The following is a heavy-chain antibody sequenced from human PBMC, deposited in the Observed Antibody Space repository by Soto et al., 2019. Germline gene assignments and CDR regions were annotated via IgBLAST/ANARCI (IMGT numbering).Heavy chain of an antibody. CDR1: GGSFSGYY. D-gene: IGHD3-10*01. CDR2: INHSGST. Sequence: QVQLQQWGAGLLKPSETLSLTCAVYGGSFSGYYWSWIRQPPGKGLEWIGEINHSGSTNYNPSLKSRVTISVDTSKNQFSLKLSSVTAADTAVYYCARGGGLWFGEVKDYYYYMDVWGTGTTVTVSS. J-gene: IGHJ6*03. CDR3: ARGGGLWFGEVKDYYYYMDV. V-gene: IGHV4-34*01.